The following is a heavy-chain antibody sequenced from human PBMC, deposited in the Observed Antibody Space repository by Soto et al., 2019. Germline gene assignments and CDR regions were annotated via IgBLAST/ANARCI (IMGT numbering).Heavy chain of an antibody. CDR2: IIPIFGTT. D-gene: IGHD1-1*01. Sequence: ASVKVSCKASGGTFNSYAIDWVRQAPGQGLDWMGGIIPIFGTTNYAQKLQGRVKLTADESTRTAYMELSTLTSEDTAVYYCARGTVTGSEYNFYYYGMDVWGQGTTVTVSS. J-gene: IGHJ6*02. V-gene: IGHV1-69*13. CDR3: ARGTVTGSEYNFYYYGMDV. CDR1: GGTFNSYA.